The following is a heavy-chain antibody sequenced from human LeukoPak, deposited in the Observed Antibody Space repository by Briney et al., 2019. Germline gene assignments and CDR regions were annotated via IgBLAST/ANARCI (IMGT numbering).Heavy chain of an antibody. J-gene: IGHJ6*02. V-gene: IGHV4-4*08. CDR1: GGSISGYY. CDR3: ASYQREPRYYYYYGMDV. Sequence: SETLSLTCTVSGGSISGYYWSWIRRPPGKGLGWIGYIYSSGSTYYNPSLKSRVTISVDTSKNQFSLKLTSVTAADTAMYYCASYQREPRYYYYYGMDVWGQGTTVTVSS. CDR2: IYSSGST. D-gene: IGHD1-26*01.